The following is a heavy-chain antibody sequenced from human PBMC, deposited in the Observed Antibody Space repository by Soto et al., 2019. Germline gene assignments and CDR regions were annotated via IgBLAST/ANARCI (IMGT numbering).Heavy chain of an antibody. CDR1: GGSISSGDYY. D-gene: IGHD3-3*01. V-gene: IGHV4-30-4*01. CDR3: ARVLRFLECLDY. J-gene: IGHJ4*02. Sequence: SETLSLTCTVYGGSISSGDYYWSWIRQPPGKGLEWIGYIYYSGSTYYNPSLKSRVTISVDTSKNQFSLKLSSVTAADTAVYYCARVLRFLECLDYWGQGTLVSV. CDR2: IYYSGST.